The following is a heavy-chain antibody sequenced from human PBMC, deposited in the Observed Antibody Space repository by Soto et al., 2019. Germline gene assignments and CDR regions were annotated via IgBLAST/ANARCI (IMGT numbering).Heavy chain of an antibody. J-gene: IGHJ5*02. Sequence: PGGSLRLSCAASGVTFSSYWMSWVRQAPGKGLEWVANIKQDGSEKYYVDSVKGRFTISRDNAKNSLYLQMNSLRVEDTAVYYCARRYSSSWSGFDHWGQGTLVTVSS. CDR3: ARRYSSSWSGFDH. D-gene: IGHD6-13*01. CDR2: IKQDGSEK. CDR1: GVTFSSYW. V-gene: IGHV3-7*01.